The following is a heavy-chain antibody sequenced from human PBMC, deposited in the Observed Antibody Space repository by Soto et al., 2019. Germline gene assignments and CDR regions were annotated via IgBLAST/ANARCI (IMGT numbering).Heavy chain of an antibody. V-gene: IGHV3-21*01. CDR3: ASPFPLGYCSGGSCYSGRWYFDL. CDR1: RFTFSSYT. CDR2: ISSSSSYI. J-gene: IGHJ2*01. Sequence: PGGSLRLSCAASRFTFSSYTMSWVRQAPGKGLEWVSSISSSSSYIYYADSVKGRFTISRDNAKNSLYLQMNSLRAEDTAVYYCASPFPLGYCSGGSCYSGRWYFDLWGRGTLVTVSS. D-gene: IGHD2-15*01.